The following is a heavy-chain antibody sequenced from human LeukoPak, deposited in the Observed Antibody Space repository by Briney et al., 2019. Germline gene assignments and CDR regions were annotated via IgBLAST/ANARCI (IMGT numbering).Heavy chain of an antibody. Sequence: PGGSLRLSCAASGFTFSSYWMSWVRQAPGKGLEWVANIKQDGSEKYYVDSVKGRFTISRDNAKNSLFLQMNSLRAEDTAVCYCLVIASAGTGYWGQGTLVTVSS. CDR1: GFTFSSYW. V-gene: IGHV3-7*01. CDR2: IKQDGSEK. CDR3: LVIASAGTGY. J-gene: IGHJ4*02. D-gene: IGHD6-13*01.